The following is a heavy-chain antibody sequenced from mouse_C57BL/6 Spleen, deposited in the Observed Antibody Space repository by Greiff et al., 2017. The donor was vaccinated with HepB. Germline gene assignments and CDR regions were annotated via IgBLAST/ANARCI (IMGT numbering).Heavy chain of an antibody. CDR2: ISSGSSTI. D-gene: IGHD2-3*01. Sequence: EVKLMESGGGLVKPGGSLKLSCAASGFTFSDYGMHWVRQAPEKGLEWVAYISSGSSTIYYADTVKGRFTISRDKAKNTMFLQMTSLRSEDTAIYYCARNGYFSWFAYWGQGTLVTVSS. V-gene: IGHV5-17*01. CDR1: GFTFSDYG. J-gene: IGHJ3*01. CDR3: ARNGYFSWFAY.